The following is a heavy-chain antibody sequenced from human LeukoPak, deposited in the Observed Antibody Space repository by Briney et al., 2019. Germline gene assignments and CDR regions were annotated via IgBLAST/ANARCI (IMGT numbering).Heavy chain of an antibody. CDR1: GFTFSRYW. J-gene: IGHJ4*02. CDR3: VRDYYGSGSYYQAETKFDY. Sequence: GGSLRLSCAASGFTFSRYWMSWVRQAPGKGLEWVANIKQDGSEKYYVASVKGRFIISRDNAKNSLFLQVNSLRAEDTAVYYCVRDYYGSGSYYQAETKFDYWGQGTLVTVSS. D-gene: IGHD3-10*01. V-gene: IGHV3-7*01. CDR2: IKQDGSEK.